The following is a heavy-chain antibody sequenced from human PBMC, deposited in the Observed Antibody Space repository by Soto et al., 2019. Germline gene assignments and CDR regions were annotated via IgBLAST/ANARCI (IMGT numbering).Heavy chain of an antibody. D-gene: IGHD3-3*01. CDR1: GYSFTSYW. CDR3: ARQTEEYYDFWSGYSVYFDY. J-gene: IGHJ4*02. V-gene: IGHV5-51*01. CDR2: IYPGDSDT. Sequence: GESLKISCKGSGYSFTSYWIGWVRQMPGKGLEWREIIYPGDSDTRYSPSFQGQVTISADKSISTAYLQWSSLKASDTAMYYCARQTEEYYDFWSGYSVYFDYWGQGTLVTVS.